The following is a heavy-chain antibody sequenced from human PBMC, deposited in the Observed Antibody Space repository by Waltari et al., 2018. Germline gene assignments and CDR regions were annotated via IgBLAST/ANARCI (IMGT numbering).Heavy chain of an antibody. Sequence: QVQLVQSGAEVKKPGASVKVSCKASGYTFTSYGISWVRQAPGQGLEWMGWISVYTGNTNYAQKLQGRVTMTTDTSTTTAYMWLRSLRSDDTAVYYGARVSLVGSLPAAENYWGQGTLVTVSS. CDR3: ARVSLVGSLPAAENY. CDR2: ISVYTGNT. J-gene: IGHJ4*02. D-gene: IGHD1-26*01. CDR1: GYTFTSYG. V-gene: IGHV1-18*01.